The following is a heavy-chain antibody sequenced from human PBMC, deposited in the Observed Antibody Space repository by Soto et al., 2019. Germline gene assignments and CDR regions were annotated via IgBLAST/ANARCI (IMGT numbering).Heavy chain of an antibody. J-gene: IGHJ5*02. Sequence: GGSLRLSCAASGFTFNGNYMSWVRQAPGKGLQWVSAIYNDGSTFYADSVQGRFTISRDNSKNTLFLQMNSLRGEDTAVYYCATEWPGRGFDHWGQGTLVTVSS. CDR1: GFTFNGNY. D-gene: IGHD3-10*01. V-gene: IGHV3-53*01. CDR3: ATEWPGRGFDH. CDR2: IYNDGST.